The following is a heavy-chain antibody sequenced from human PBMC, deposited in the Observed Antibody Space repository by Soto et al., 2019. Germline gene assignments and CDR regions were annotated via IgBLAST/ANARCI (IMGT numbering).Heavy chain of an antibody. D-gene: IGHD6-19*01. V-gene: IGHV3-33*01. CDR1: GFTFSSYG. J-gene: IGHJ6*02. Sequence: PGGSLRLSCAASGFTFSSYGMHWVRQAPGKGLEWVAVIWYDGSNKYYADSVKGRFTISRDNSKNTLYLQMNSLRAEDTAVYYCAREFCQWPEETNCYYYYGMDVWGQGTTVTVSS. CDR2: IWYDGSNK. CDR3: AREFCQWPEETNCYYYYGMDV.